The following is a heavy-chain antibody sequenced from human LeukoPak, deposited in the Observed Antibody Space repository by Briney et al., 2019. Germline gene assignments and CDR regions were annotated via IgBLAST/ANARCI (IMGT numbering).Heavy chain of an antibody. CDR2: ISSSGSAI. D-gene: IGHD3-22*01. Sequence: GGSLRLSCAASGFTFSSYEMNWVRQAPGKGLEWVSYISSSGSAIYYADSARGRFTISRDSAKNSLYLQMNSLRAEDTAVYYCARDGNYYDSSGYYPHYFDYWGQGTLVTVSS. V-gene: IGHV3-48*03. CDR1: GFTFSSYE. J-gene: IGHJ4*02. CDR3: ARDGNYYDSSGYYPHYFDY.